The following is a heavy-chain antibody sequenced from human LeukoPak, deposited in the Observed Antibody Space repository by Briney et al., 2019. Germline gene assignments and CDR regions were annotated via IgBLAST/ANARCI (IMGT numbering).Heavy chain of an antibody. CDR3: ARGGSSGWYGSNFDY. J-gene: IGHJ4*02. V-gene: IGHV4-59*12. D-gene: IGHD6-19*01. CDR2: IYYSGST. CDR1: GGSISSYY. Sequence: SETLSLTCTVSGGSISSYYWSWIRQPPGKGLEWIGYIYYSGSTNYNPSLKSRVTISVDTSKNQFSLKLSSVTAADTAVYYCARGGSSGWYGSNFDYWGQGTLVTVSS.